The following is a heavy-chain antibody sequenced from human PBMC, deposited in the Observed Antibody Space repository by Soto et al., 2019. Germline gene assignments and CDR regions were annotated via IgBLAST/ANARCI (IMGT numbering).Heavy chain of an antibody. CDR2: IYYSGST. Sequence: QLQLQESGPGLVKPSETLSLTCTVSGGSISSSSYYWGWIRQPPGKGLEWIGSIYYSGSTYYNPSLKSRVTISVDTSKNQFSLKLSSVTAADTAVYYCARHTYSSSWYAYYYGMDVWGQGTTVTVSS. CDR1: GGSISSSSYY. V-gene: IGHV4-39*01. D-gene: IGHD6-13*01. CDR3: ARHTYSSSWYAYYYGMDV. J-gene: IGHJ6*02.